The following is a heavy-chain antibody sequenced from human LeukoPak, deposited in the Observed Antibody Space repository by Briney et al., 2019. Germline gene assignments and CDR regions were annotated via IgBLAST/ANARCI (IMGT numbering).Heavy chain of an antibody. Sequence: ASVKVSCKASGYTFTSYAMNWVRQATGQGLEWMGWMNPNSGNTGYAQKFQGRVTITRNTSTSTAYMELSSLRSEDTAVYYCARGLYYDFWSGYLYYFDYWGQGTLVTVSS. D-gene: IGHD3-3*01. CDR3: ARGLYYDFWSGYLYYFDY. V-gene: IGHV1-8*03. J-gene: IGHJ4*02. CDR2: MNPNSGNT. CDR1: GYTFTSYA.